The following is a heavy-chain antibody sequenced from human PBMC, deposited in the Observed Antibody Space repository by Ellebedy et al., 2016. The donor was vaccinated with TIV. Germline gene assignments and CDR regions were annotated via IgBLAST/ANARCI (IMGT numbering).Heavy chain of an antibody. CDR2: ISNSGSIR. CDR3: ASVWFGNDFDY. V-gene: IGHV3-11*04. J-gene: IGHJ4*02. Sequence: GESLKISCTASGFTFGDYAMSWFRQAPGKGLQWLSYISNSGSIRRYADSVKGRFTISRDNAKNSLYLQMNSLRAEDTAVYFCASVWFGNDFDYWGQGTLVTVSS. CDR1: GFTFGDYA. D-gene: IGHD3-10*01.